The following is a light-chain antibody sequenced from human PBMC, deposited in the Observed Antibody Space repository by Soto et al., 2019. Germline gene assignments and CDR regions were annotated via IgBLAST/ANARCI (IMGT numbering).Light chain of an antibody. CDR2: AAS. J-gene: IGKJ3*01. Sequence: DIQMTQSPSSVSASVGDRVTITCRASQGISGYLAWYQQKPGKAPNLLVPAASILQSGVPSRFSARGSGTDFTLTINSLQPEDFATYYCQQANSLPLFGPGTKVHIK. CDR1: QGISGY. CDR3: QQANSLPL. V-gene: IGKV1-12*01.